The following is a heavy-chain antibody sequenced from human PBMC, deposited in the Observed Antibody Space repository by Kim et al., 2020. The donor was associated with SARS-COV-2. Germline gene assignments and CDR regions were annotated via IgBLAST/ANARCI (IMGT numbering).Heavy chain of an antibody. Sequence: SETLSLTCTVSGGSISSYYWSWIRQPPGKGLEWIGFIYYSGSTNYNSTLKIRVTISVDTSTNQFSLKLSAVTAADTAVYYCARGVGSSSWYPNPIFDYWGQGTLVTVSS. CDR3: ARGVGSSSWYPNPIFDY. D-gene: IGHD6-13*01. J-gene: IGHJ4*02. CDR1: GGSISSYY. V-gene: IGHV4-59*13. CDR2: IYYSGST.